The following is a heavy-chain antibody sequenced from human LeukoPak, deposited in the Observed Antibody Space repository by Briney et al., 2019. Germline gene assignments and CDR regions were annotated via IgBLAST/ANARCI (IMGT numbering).Heavy chain of an antibody. Sequence: SETLSLTCAVYGGSFSGYYWSWIRQPPGKGLEWLGEINHSGSTNYNPSLKSRVTISVDTSKNQFSLKLSSVTAADTAVYYCARRTPALNYYRGRYFDYWGQGTLVTVSS. D-gene: IGHD3-10*01. CDR1: GGSFSGYY. V-gene: IGHV4-34*01. CDR3: ARRTPALNYYRGRYFDY. CDR2: INHSGST. J-gene: IGHJ4*02.